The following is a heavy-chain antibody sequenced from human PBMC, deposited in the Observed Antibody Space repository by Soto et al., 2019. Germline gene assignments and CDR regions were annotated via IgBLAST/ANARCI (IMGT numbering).Heavy chain of an antibody. V-gene: IGHV3-21*01. CDR2: IGASSNYI. J-gene: IGHJ6*01. CDR1: VFTFSSYS. CDR3: GRKGYGDFGGMEV. Sequence: PVGSLRLSCASSVFTFSSYSMNCVRQFPGKGLEWVSAIGASSNYIYYAELVKGRFTISRDNAKNLLYLQMNSLRAEDTAVYYCGRKGYGDFGGMEVWGQGTTVTVSS. D-gene: IGHD4-17*01.